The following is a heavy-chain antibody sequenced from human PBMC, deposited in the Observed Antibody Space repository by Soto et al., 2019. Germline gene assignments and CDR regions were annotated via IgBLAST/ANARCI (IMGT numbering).Heavy chain of an antibody. V-gene: IGHV3-33*01. Sequence: QVQLVESGGGVVQPGRSLRLSCAASGFTFSSYGMHWVRQAPGKGLEWVAVIWYDGSNKYYADSVKGRFTISRDNSKKTLYLQMNSLRAEDTAVYYCASDLDRAMVTNGMDVWVHGTTVTVSS. CDR3: ASDLDRAMVTNGMDV. CDR2: IWYDGSNK. D-gene: IGHD5-18*01. J-gene: IGHJ6*02. CDR1: GFTFSSYG.